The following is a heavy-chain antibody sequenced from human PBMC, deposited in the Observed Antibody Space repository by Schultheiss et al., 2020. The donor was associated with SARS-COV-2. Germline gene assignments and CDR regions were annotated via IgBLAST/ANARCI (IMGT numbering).Heavy chain of an antibody. Sequence: GGSLRLSCAASGFTFSSYEMNWVRQAPGKGLAWVSYISSGSSSIYYAASVKGRFTTSRDNAKNSLYLQMNSLRDEDSAVYYCARGYSSSSAEANFDYWGQGTLVTVSS. CDR1: GFTFSSYE. CDR3: ARGYSSSSAEANFDY. V-gene: IGHV3-48*02. CDR2: ISSGSSSI. D-gene: IGHD6-6*01. J-gene: IGHJ4*02.